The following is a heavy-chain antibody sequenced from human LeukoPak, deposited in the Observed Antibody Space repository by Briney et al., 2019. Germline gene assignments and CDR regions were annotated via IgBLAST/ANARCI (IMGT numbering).Heavy chain of an antibody. V-gene: IGHV4-39*07. D-gene: IGHD2-15*01. J-gene: IGHJ4*02. CDR1: GGSISSSSYY. CDR3: ASQLGYCSGGSCYSRLFDY. Sequence: SETLSLTCTVSGGSISSSSYYWGWIRQPPGKGLEWIGSIYYSGSTYYNPSLKSRVTISVDTSKNQFSLKLSSVTAADTAVYYCASQLGYCSGGSCYSRLFDYWGQGTLVTVSS. CDR2: IYYSGST.